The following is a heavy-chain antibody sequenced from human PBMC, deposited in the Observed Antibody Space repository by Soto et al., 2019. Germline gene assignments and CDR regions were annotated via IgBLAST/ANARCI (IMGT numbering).Heavy chain of an antibody. D-gene: IGHD1-7*01. CDR1: GFTFSSYA. CDR2: ISYDGSNK. Sequence: SGGSLRLSFAASGFTFSSYAMHWVRQAPGKGLEWVAVISYDGSNKYYADSVKGRFTISRDNSKNTLYLQMNSLRAEDTAVYYCASTINWNYYFDYWGQGTLVTVSS. V-gene: IGHV3-30-3*01. CDR3: ASTINWNYYFDY. J-gene: IGHJ4*02.